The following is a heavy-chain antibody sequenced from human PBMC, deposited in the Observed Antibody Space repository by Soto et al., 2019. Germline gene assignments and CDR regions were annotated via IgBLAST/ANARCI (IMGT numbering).Heavy chain of an antibody. J-gene: IGHJ4*02. Sequence: QVQLVQSGAEVKKPGASVKVSCKASGYMFTSYYMHWVRQAPGQGLEWMGIIDPSSGRPKYSQKLQGRVTMTRDTSTNTVYMDLSSLRSEDTAVYYCAREMATIRGVDLDYWGQGTLVTVSS. CDR2: IDPSSGRP. V-gene: IGHV1-46*04. CDR3: AREMATIRGVDLDY. D-gene: IGHD5-12*01. CDR1: GYMFTSYY.